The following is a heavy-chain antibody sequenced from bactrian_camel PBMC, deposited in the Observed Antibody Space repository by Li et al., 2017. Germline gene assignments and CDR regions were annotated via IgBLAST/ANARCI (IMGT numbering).Heavy chain of an antibody. CDR3: AADWSPGGYCFIPSLWDYYKY. Sequence: HVQLVESGGGTVEPGDSLKLTCKASGFTFRSHYMYWHRQAPGKQLEGIAGVTTFGRPTDVADSVKGRFTISRDNTKNTLYLQMNSLKPEDTAMYYCAADWSPGGYCFIPSLWDYYKYWGQGTQVTVS. V-gene: IGHV3S1*01. CDR1: GFTFRSHY. D-gene: IGHD2*01. CDR2: VTTFGRPT. J-gene: IGHJ4*01.